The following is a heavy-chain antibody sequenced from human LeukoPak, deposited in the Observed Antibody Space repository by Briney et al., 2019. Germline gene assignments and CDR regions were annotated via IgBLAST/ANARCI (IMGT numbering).Heavy chain of an antibody. J-gene: IGHJ4*02. D-gene: IGHD4/OR15-4a*01. Sequence: GGSLRLSCAASGFTFSSYEMNWVRQAPGKGLEWVSAISGSGGSTYYADSVKGRFTISRDNSKNTLYLQMNSLRAEDTAVYYCAKVSAVLDFDYWGQGTLVTVSS. CDR2: ISGSGGST. V-gene: IGHV3-23*01. CDR1: GFTFSSYE. CDR3: AKVSAVLDFDY.